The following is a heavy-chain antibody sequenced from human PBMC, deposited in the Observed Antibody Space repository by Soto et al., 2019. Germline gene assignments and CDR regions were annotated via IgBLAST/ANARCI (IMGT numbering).Heavy chain of an antibody. Sequence: SETLSLSCRVCGASISSSYYWGWFRQPPGKGLEWIGSLYYSGSTYYNPSLKSRVTISVDTSKNQFSLKLSSVTAADTAVYYCVGSGYSPFDYWGQGTLVTVSS. J-gene: IGHJ4*02. CDR1: GASISSSYY. CDR3: VGSGYSPFDY. V-gene: IGHV4-39*01. CDR2: LYYSGST. D-gene: IGHD3-22*01.